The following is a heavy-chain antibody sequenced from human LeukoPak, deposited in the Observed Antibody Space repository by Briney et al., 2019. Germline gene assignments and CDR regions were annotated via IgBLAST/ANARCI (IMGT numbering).Heavy chain of an antibody. V-gene: IGHV3-30*02. D-gene: IGHD3-3*01. CDR1: GFTFSSYG. CDR3: AKAEWLLYPYFDY. J-gene: IGHJ4*02. CDR2: IWYDGSTK. Sequence: GGSLRLSCAASGFTFSSYGMHWVRQAPGKGLEWVAFIWYDGSTKYYVDSVKGRFTISRDNSKNTLYLQMNSLRAEDTAVYYCAKAEWLLYPYFDYWGQGTLVTVSS.